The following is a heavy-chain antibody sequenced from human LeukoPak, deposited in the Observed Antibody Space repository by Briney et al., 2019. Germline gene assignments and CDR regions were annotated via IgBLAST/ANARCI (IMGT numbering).Heavy chain of an antibody. CDR3: ARLLLDGSRTLFDS. CDR1: GASFSDHY. Sequence: PSETLSLTCTVSGASFSDHYWGWMRQPPGKGLEWVGYALYRGNTNYTPSLKSRVSMSVDPSRTQFSLRLTSVAAADTAVYYCARLLLDGSRTLFDSWGQGTLVTVSS. V-gene: IGHV4-59*08. J-gene: IGHJ4*02. D-gene: IGHD3-10*01. CDR2: ALYRGNT.